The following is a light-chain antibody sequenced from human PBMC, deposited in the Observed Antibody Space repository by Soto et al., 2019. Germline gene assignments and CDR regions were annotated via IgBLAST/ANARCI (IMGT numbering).Light chain of an antibody. CDR3: SLSPTNGSLI. CDR2: DGN. V-gene: IGLV2-18*01. J-gene: IGLJ1*01. Sequence: QSVLTQPPSVSGSPGQSVTISFTATTTDIDNYDSVSWYQQAAGTAPKLIIYDGNNRPSGATDRFSGSTSGNTASLTISGLQAEDETDYFCSLSPTNGSLIFGPGTKVTVL. CDR1: TTDIDNYDS.